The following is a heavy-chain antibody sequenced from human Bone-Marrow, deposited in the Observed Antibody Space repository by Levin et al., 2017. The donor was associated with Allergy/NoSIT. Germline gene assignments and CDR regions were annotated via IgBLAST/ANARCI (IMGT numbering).Heavy chain of an antibody. CDR1: GDSINRYY. CDR2: IYYSGST. Sequence: SQTLSLTCTVSGDSINRYYWSWIRQPPGKGLEWIGYIYYSGSTNYNPSLKSRVTISVDTSKNQFSLDLNFVTAADTAVYYCARDAQTSPTRNYGMDVWGQGTTVTVSS. J-gene: IGHJ6*02. CDR3: ARDAQTSPTRNYGMDV. V-gene: IGHV4-59*01.